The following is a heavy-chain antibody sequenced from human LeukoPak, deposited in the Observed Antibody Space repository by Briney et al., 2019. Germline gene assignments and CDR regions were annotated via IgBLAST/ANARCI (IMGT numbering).Heavy chain of an antibody. CDR1: GGSVSSGSYY. CDR2: IYYSGST. Sequence: SETLSLTCTVSGGSVSSGSYYWSWIRQPPGKGLEWIGYIYYSGSTNCNPSLKSRVTISVDTSKNQFSLKLSSVTAADTAVYYCARALGTVYRASYYYYGMDVWGQGTTVTVSS. CDR3: ARALGTVYRASYYYYGMDV. D-gene: IGHD1-14*01. J-gene: IGHJ6*02. V-gene: IGHV4-61*01.